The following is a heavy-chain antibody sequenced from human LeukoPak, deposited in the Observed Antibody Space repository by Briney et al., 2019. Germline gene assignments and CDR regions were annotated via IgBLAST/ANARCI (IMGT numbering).Heavy chain of an antibody. CDR2: IYYSGNT. D-gene: IGHD3-10*01. CDR3: ARLILWQQGWFDP. V-gene: IGHV4-39*01. Sequence: PSETLSLTCTVSGGSISSSSYYWGWIRQSPGRRLNWIGSIYYSGNTYYNPSLKRRVTISLDTSKNQFSLKMRSVTAGDTAVYYCARLILWQQGWFDPWGQGTLVTVSS. J-gene: IGHJ5*02. CDR1: GGSISSSSYY.